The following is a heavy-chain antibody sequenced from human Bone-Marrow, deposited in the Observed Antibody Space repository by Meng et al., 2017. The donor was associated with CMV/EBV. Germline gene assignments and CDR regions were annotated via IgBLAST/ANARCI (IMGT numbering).Heavy chain of an antibody. V-gene: IGHV3-7*01. CDR3: ARDLDSYDSSAYYET. Sequence: GGSLRLSCAASGFTFTSYWTSWVRQAPGKGLEWVANIKQDGSEKYYVDSVKGRFTISRDNAKNSLYLQMNSLRAEDTAVYYCARDLDSYDSSAYYETWGQGTLVTVSS. CDR1: GFTFTSYW. D-gene: IGHD3-22*01. J-gene: IGHJ5*02. CDR2: IKQDGSEK.